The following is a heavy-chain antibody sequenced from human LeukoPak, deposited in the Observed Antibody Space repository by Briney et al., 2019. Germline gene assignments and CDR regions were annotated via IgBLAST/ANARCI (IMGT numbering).Heavy chain of an antibody. CDR3: ARDGFTIFGVVISNDY. CDR1: GFTFSSYE. J-gene: IGHJ4*02. Sequence: GGSLRLSCAASGFTFSSYEMNWVRQAPGKGLEWVSYISSSGSTIYYADSVKGRFTISRDNAKNSLYLQMSSLRAEDTAVYYCARDGFTIFGVVISNDYWGQGTLVTVSS. D-gene: IGHD3-3*01. CDR2: ISSSGSTI. V-gene: IGHV3-48*03.